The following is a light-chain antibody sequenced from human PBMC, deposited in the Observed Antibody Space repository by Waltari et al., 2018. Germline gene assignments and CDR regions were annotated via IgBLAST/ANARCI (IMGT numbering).Light chain of an antibody. V-gene: IGLV2-14*03. CDR1: SSDVGAYNY. CDR3: SSFTGSATWV. J-gene: IGLJ3*02. CDR2: DVS. Sequence: QSALTQPASVSVSPGQSITISCTGTSSDVGAYNYVSWYQHHPDNAPKLIIYDVSNRPSGVSHRFSGSKSGNTASLTISGLQAEDEAHYSCSSFTGSATWVFGGGTKLTVL.